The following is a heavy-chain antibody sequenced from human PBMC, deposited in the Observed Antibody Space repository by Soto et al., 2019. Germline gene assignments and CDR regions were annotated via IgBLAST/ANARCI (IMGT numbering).Heavy chain of an antibody. CDR1: GFTFSSYW. V-gene: IGHV3-7*01. CDR3: ATLLGYCSGGSCYGQYFQH. D-gene: IGHD2-15*01. J-gene: IGHJ1*01. Sequence: GGSLRLSCAASGFTFSSYWMSWVRQAPGKGLEWVANIKQDGSEKYYVDSVKGRFTISRDNAKNSLYLQMNSLRAEDTAVYYCATLLGYCSGGSCYGQYFQHWGQGTLVTVSS. CDR2: IKQDGSEK.